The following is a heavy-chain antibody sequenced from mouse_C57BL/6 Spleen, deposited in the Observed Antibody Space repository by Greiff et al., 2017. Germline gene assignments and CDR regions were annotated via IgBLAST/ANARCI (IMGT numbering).Heavy chain of an antibody. V-gene: IGHV1-31*01. J-gene: IGHJ4*01. CDR1: GYSFTGYY. Sequence: EVQLQESGPELVKPGASVKISCKASGYSFTGYYMHWVKQSHGNILDWIGYIYPYNGVSSYNQKFKGKATLTVDKSSSTAYMELRSLTSEDSAVYYCARTGDYDDYYAMDYWGQGTSVTVSS. CDR3: ARTGDYDDYYAMDY. CDR2: IYPYNGVS. D-gene: IGHD2-4*01.